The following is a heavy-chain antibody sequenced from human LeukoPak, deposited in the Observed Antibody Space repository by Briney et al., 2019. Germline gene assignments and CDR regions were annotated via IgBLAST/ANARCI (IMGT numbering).Heavy chain of an antibody. Sequence: GGSLRLSCAASGFTVSSNYMSWVRQAPGKGLEWVAVISYDGSNKYYADPVKGRFTISRDNSKNTLFLQMNNLRAEDTAKYYCAKSLLTTAAGTGRAFDIWGQGTMVTVSS. J-gene: IGHJ3*02. CDR3: AKSLLTTAAGTGRAFDI. CDR1: GFTVSSNY. D-gene: IGHD2/OR15-2a*01. V-gene: IGHV3-30-3*01. CDR2: ISYDGSNK.